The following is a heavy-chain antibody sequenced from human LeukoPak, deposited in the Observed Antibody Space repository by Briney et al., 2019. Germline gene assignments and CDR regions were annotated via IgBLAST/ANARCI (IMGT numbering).Heavy chain of an antibody. V-gene: IGHV3-48*04. D-gene: IGHD1-26*01. J-gene: IGHJ4*02. Sequence: GGSLRLSCAASGFTFSTFSMNWIRQAPGKGLEWASYISSSSRSILYAGSVKGRFTISRDNAKNSLYLQMASLRGEDTALYYCARVEDSGSDWGQGTLVTVSS. CDR3: ARVEDSGSD. CDR1: GFTFSTFS. CDR2: ISSSSRSI.